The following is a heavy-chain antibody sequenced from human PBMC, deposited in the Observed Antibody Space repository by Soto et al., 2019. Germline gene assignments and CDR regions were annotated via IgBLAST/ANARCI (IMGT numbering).Heavy chain of an antibody. Sequence: DVKLLESGGGVVQPGGSLRLSCAASGFAFNNYAMNWVRQAPGKGLEWVSHISGSGGSKEYADSVKGRFSISKDSSKNTLYLHMNSLRAEDTALYFCAKEVTYINSWSSAGYLQHWGLGTQVTVSS. CDR3: AKEVTYINSWSSAGYLQH. J-gene: IGHJ1*01. V-gene: IGHV3-23*01. D-gene: IGHD2-21*02. CDR2: ISGSGGSK. CDR1: GFAFNNYA.